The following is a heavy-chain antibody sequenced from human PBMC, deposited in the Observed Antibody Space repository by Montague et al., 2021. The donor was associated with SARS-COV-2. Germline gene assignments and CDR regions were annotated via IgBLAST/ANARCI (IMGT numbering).Heavy chain of an antibody. V-gene: IGHV4-39*01. CDR2: IYYSGST. CDR3: ARRGYSGYVYHLLVDY. Sequence: SETLSLTCTVSGGSISSSSYYWGWIRQPPGKGLEWIGSIYYSGSTYYNPSLKSRVTISVDTSKNQFSLKLSSVTAADTAVYYCARRGYSGYVYHLLVDYWGQGTLVTVSS. D-gene: IGHD5-12*01. J-gene: IGHJ4*02. CDR1: GGSISSSSYY.